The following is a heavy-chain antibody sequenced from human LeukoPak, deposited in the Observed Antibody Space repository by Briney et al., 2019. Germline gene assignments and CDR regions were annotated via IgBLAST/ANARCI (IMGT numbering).Heavy chain of an antibody. CDR2: IYTGGGR. Sequence: GGSLRLSCAASGFTVSSNYMSWVRQAPGKGLEWVSVIYTGGGRYYADSVRGRFTISRDTSKNMVFLQMNSLRVEDTAVYYCARGIDYWGRGTLVTVSS. CDR3: ARGIDY. V-gene: IGHV3-53*01. CDR1: GFTVSSNY. J-gene: IGHJ4*02.